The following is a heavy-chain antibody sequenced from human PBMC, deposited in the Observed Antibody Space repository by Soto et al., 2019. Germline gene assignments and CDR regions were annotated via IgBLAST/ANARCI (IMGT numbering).Heavy chain of an antibody. V-gene: IGHV1-69*13. Sequence: SVKVSCKASGGTFSSYAISWVRQAPGQGLEWMGGIIPIFGTANYAQKFQGRVTITADESTSTAYMELSSLRSEDTAVYYCARRAPMLYAIPHKWFDPWGQRTL. CDR3: ARRAPMLYAIPHKWFDP. D-gene: IGHD2-8*01. CDR2: IIPIFGTA. J-gene: IGHJ5*02. CDR1: GGTFSSYA.